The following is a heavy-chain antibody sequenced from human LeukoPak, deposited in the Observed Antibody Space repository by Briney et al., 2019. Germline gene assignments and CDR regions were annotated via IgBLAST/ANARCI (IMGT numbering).Heavy chain of an antibody. CDR1: GGSFSGYY. D-gene: IGHD4-23*01. CDR2: INHSGST. CDR3: ARTQGYGGKLGVLDV. Sequence: PSETLSLTCAVYGGSFSGYYWSWIRQPPGKGLEWIGEINHSGSTNYNPSLKSRVTISVDTSKNQFSLKLSSVTAADTAVYYCARTQGYGGKLGVLDVWGQGTTVTVSS. V-gene: IGHV4-34*01. J-gene: IGHJ6*02.